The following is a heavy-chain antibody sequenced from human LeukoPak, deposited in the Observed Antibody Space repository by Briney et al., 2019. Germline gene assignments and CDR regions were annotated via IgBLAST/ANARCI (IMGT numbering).Heavy chain of an antibody. D-gene: IGHD2-2*01. J-gene: IGHJ4*02. V-gene: IGHV3-11*04. Sequence: PGGSLRLSCAASGFTFSDYYMSWIRQAPGKGLEWVSYISSSGSTIYYADSVKGRFTISRDNAKNSLYLQMNSLRAEDTAVYYCARDGWDPHRRPAAMPMYYFDYWGQGTLVTVSS. CDR1: GFTFSDYY. CDR3: ARDGWDPHRRPAAMPMYYFDY. CDR2: ISSSGSTI.